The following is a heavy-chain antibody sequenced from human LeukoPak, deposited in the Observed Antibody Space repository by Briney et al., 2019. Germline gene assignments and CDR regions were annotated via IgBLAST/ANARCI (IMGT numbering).Heavy chain of an antibody. CDR1: GFNFSPYW. CDR3: ARVSTFGGTIGPLLDY. D-gene: IGHD3-16*02. CDR2: INGDGTIT. J-gene: IGHJ4*02. V-gene: IGHV3-74*01. Sequence: GGSLRLSCAASGFNFSPYWMNWVRQAPGTGLVWVSRINGDGTITTYADSVKGRFTISRDNAKNTLYLQMSNLRAEDTAVYYCARVSTFGGTIGPLLDYWGQGALVTVSS.